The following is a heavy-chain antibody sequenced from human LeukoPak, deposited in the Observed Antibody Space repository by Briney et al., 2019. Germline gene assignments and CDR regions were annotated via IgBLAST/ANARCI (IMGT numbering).Heavy chain of an antibody. V-gene: IGHV3-48*01. D-gene: IGHD3-10*01. CDR1: GFTFSSYS. CDR2: ISSSSSTI. J-gene: IGHJ4*02. CDR3: AKTLGVYGSGTFDY. Sequence: GGSLRLSCAASGFTFSSYSMNWVRQAPGKGLEWVSYISSSSSTIYYAVSVKGRFTISRDNAKNSLYLQMNSLRAEDTAVYYCAKTLGVYGSGTFDYWGQGTLVTVSS.